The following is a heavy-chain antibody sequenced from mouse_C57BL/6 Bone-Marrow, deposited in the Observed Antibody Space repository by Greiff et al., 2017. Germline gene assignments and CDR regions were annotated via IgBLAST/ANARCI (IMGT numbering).Heavy chain of an antibody. CDR2: INPYNGGT. V-gene: IGHV1-19*01. J-gene: IGHJ3*01. Sequence: EVQLQQSGPVLVKPGASVKMSCKASGYTFTDYYMNWVKQSHGKSLEWIGVINPYNGGTSYNQKFKGKATLTVDKSSSTAYMELNSLTSEDSAVYYGARGGLPAWFAYWGQGTLVTVSA. D-gene: IGHD2-4*01. CDR3: ARGGLPAWFAY. CDR1: GYTFTDYY.